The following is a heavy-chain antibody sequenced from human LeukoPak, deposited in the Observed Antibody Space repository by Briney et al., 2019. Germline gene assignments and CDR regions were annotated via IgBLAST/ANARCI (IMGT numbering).Heavy chain of an antibody. D-gene: IGHD6-13*01. CDR1: GFDVSRNY. CDR3: ARDSSSWYNWFDP. CDR2: ISSSSSYI. Sequence: GGSLRLSCAASGFDVSRNYMNWVRQAPGKGLEWVSSISSSSSYIYYADSVKGRFTISRDNAKNSLYLQMNSLRAEDTAVYYCARDSSSWYNWFDPWGQGTLVTVSS. J-gene: IGHJ5*02. V-gene: IGHV3-21*01.